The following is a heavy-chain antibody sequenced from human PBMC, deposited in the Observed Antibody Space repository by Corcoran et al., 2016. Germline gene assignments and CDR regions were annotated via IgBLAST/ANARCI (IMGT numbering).Heavy chain of an antibody. Sequence: QVQLQESGPGLVKPSETLSLTCTVSGGSISSYYWSWIRQPPGKGLEWIGYIYYSGSTYYNPSLKSRVTISVDKSKNQFSLKLSSVTAADTAVYYCAREDSSGWTDYWGQGTLVTVSS. J-gene: IGHJ4*02. CDR3: AREDSSGWTDY. V-gene: IGHV4-59*12. CDR1: GGSISSYY. CDR2: IYYSGST. D-gene: IGHD6-19*01.